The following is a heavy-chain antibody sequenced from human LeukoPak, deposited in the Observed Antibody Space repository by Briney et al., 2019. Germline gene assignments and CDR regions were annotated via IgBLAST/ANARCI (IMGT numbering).Heavy chain of an antibody. Sequence: GGSLRLSCAASGFTFSSYAMHWVRQAPGKGLEYVSAISSNGGSTYYANSVKGRFTISRDNSKNTLYLQMGSLRAEDMAVYYCARDSASDYYYYYYMDVWGKGTTVTVSS. CDR2: ISSNGGST. J-gene: IGHJ6*03. CDR1: GFTFSSYA. V-gene: IGHV3-64*01. CDR3: ARDSASDYYYYYYMDV. D-gene: IGHD6-25*01.